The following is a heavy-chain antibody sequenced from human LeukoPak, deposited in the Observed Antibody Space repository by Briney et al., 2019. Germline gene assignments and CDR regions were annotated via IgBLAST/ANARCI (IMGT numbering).Heavy chain of an antibody. CDR1: GFTVSSNY. CDR3: AKALPAASHFDY. Sequence: GGSLRLSCAASGFTVSSNYMSWVRQAPGKGLEWVSVIYSDGRTYYADSVKGRFTISRDNSKNTLYLETNSLRAEDTAVYYCAKALPAASHFDYWGQGTLVTVSS. J-gene: IGHJ4*02. V-gene: IGHV3-53*01. D-gene: IGHD2-2*01. CDR2: IYSDGRT.